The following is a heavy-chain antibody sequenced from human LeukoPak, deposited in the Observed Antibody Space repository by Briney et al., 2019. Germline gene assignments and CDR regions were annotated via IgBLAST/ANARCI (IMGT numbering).Heavy chain of an antibody. CDR1: GFTFSDHY. Sequence: GGSLRLSCAAPGFTFSDHYMSWIRQAPGKGLEWVSYISSSGSTIYYADSVKGRFTISRDNAKNSLYLQMNSLRAEDTAVYYCARDDYYDSSGVYYYGMDVWGQGTTVTVSS. D-gene: IGHD3-22*01. V-gene: IGHV3-11*01. CDR2: ISSSGSTI. J-gene: IGHJ6*02. CDR3: ARDDYYDSSGVYYYGMDV.